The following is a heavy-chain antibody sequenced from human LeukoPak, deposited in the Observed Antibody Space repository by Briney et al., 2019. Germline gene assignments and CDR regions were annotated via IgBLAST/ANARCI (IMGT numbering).Heavy chain of an antibody. D-gene: IGHD1-1*01. J-gene: IGHJ3*02. CDR2: INPNSGGT. CDR1: GYTFTGYY. Sequence: GASVKVSCKASGYTFTGYYMHWVRQAPGQGLEWMGWINPNSGGTNYAQKFQGWVTMTRDTSISTAYMELSRLRSDDTAVYYCARGETTPVGAFDIWGQGTMVTVSS. CDR3: ARGETTPVGAFDI. V-gene: IGHV1-2*04.